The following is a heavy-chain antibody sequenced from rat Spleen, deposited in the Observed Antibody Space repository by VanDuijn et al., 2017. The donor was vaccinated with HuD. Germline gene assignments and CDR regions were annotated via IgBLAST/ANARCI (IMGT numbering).Heavy chain of an antibody. J-gene: IGHJ4*01. CDR3: VRHGSRSPYFYVFDV. D-gene: IGHD3-8*01. Sequence: EVQLVESGGGLVQPGRSMKLSCAASGFTFSNYYMAWVRQAPTKGLEWVASITTGGDNTYYRDSVKGRFTMSRDNAKSTLYLQMDSLRSEDTATYYCVRHGSRSPYFYVFDVWGQGTSVTVSS. CDR2: ITTGGDNT. CDR1: GFTFSNYY. V-gene: IGHV5-25*01.